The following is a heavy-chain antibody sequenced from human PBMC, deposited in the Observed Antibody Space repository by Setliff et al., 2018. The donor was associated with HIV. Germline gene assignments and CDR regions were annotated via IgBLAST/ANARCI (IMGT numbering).Heavy chain of an antibody. CDR2: ISYDGSYK. CDR3: ARDGNYDFWSGYLKDYMDV. CDR1: GFTFSSYA. V-gene: IGHV3-30*04. J-gene: IGHJ6*03. D-gene: IGHD3-3*01. Sequence: GGSLRLSCAASGFTFSSYAMHWVRQAPGKGLEWVAVISYDGSYKYYADSVKGRFTISRDNSKNTLYLQMNSLRAEDTAVYYCARDGNYDFWSGYLKDYMDVWGKGTTVTVSS.